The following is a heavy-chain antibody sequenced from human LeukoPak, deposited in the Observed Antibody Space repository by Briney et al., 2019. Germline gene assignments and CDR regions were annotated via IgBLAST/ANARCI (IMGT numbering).Heavy chain of an antibody. CDR3: ARGVYGDYGRAFDI. V-gene: IGHV4-59*01. J-gene: IGHJ3*02. D-gene: IGHD4-17*01. Sequence: SETLSLTCTVSGGSISSYYWSWIRQPPGKGLEWIGYIYYSGSTNYNPSLKSRVTISVDTSKNQFSLKLSSVTAADTAVYYCARGVYGDYGRAFDIWGQGTMVTVSS. CDR1: GGSISSYY. CDR2: IYYSGST.